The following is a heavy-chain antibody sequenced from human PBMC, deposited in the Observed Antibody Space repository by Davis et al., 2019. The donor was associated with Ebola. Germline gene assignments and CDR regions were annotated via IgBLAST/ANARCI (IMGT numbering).Heavy chain of an antibody. CDR3: ARDPPGGASDWYMRAFDI. CDR1: GYTFTSYY. Sequence: AASVKVSCKASGYTFTSYYMHWVRQAPGQGLEWMGRINANSGGTKYAQKFQGRVTMTWDTSISTAYMELSRLTSDDTAVYYCARDPPGGASDWYMRAFDIWGQGTMVTVSS. J-gene: IGHJ3*02. D-gene: IGHD6-19*01. V-gene: IGHV1-2*06. CDR2: INANSGGT.